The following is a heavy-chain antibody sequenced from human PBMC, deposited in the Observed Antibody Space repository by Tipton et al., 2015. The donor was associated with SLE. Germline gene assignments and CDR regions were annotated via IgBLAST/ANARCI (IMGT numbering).Heavy chain of an antibody. V-gene: IGHV3-7*01. Sequence: GSLRLSCAVSGFTFSNDWMSWVRQAPGKGLEWVANIKQDGSEKYYVDSVKGRFTISRDNSKNTVYLQMSTLRPDDTALYYCAKGFDDSGFFLDFWGQGTLVTVSS. CDR1: GFTFSNDW. J-gene: IGHJ4*02. CDR2: IKQDGSEK. D-gene: IGHD3-22*01. CDR3: AKGFDDSGFFLDF.